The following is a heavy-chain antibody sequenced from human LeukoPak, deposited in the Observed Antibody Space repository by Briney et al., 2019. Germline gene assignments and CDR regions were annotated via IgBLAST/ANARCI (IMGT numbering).Heavy chain of an antibody. V-gene: IGHV3-7*01. CDR3: ATVAGYFDY. D-gene: IGHD2-21*01. CDR2: IQKDGSQK. Sequence: GGSLRLSCAASEFTFSNYWMSWVRQAPGKGREWVASIQKDGSQKYYLESVKGRFTISRDNTKNSLYLHMGSLRADDTAVYFCATVAGYFDYWGQGTLVTVSS. CDR1: EFTFSNYW. J-gene: IGHJ4*02.